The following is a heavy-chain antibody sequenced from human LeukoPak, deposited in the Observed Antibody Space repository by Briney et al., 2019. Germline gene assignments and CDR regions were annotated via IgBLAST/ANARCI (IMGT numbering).Heavy chain of an antibody. J-gene: IGHJ4*02. V-gene: IGHV4-39*01. D-gene: IGHD3-10*01. CDR1: GGSISCSSYY. Sequence: SETLSLTCTVSGGSISCSSYYWGWIRQPPGKGLEWIGSIYYSGSTYYNPSLKSRVTISIDTSKNQFSLRLSSMTAADTAVYYCARRSGSGSSYSFDYWGQGTLVTVSS. CDR3: ARRSGSGSSYSFDY. CDR2: IYYSGST.